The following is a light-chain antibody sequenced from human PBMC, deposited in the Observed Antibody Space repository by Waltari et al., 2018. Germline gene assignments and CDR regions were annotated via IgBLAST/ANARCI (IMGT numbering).Light chain of an antibody. V-gene: IGKV3-20*01. J-gene: IGKJ1*01. CDR2: GAS. CDR3: QHYGSPPGT. CDR1: QTISNTY. Sequence: DIVLTQSPGTLSLSPGERATLSCRASQTISNTYLVWFQQKRGQAPRLLIYGASNRATGIPDRFSGSGSGTDFTLTISRLEPEDFVMYYCQHYGSPPGTFGQGTNVEIK.